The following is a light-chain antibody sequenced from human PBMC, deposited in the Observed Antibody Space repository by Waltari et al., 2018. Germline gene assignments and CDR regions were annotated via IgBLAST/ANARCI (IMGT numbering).Light chain of an antibody. V-gene: IGKV3-11*01. CDR3: QQRSNWPPIT. J-gene: IGKJ5*01. Sequence: EIVLTQSPATLSLSPGERATPSCRASQSVSSYLACYQQKPGQAPRLPIYDASNRATGIPARFSGSGSGTDFTLTISSLEPEDFAVYYCQQRSNWPPITFGQGTRLEIK. CDR2: DAS. CDR1: QSVSSY.